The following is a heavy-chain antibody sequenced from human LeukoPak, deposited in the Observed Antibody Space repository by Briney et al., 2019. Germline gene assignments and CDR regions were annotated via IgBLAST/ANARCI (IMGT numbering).Heavy chain of an antibody. V-gene: IGHV4-30-2*01. CDR1: GGSISGGGYY. CDR3: ARVTMIVVVNWFDP. Sequence: SQTLSLTCTVSGGSISGGGYYWSWIRQPPGKGLEWIGEINHSGSTNYNPSLKSRVTISVDTSKNQFSLKLSSVTAADTAVYYCARVTMIVVVNWFDPWGQGTLVTVSS. D-gene: IGHD3-22*01. CDR2: INHSGST. J-gene: IGHJ5*02.